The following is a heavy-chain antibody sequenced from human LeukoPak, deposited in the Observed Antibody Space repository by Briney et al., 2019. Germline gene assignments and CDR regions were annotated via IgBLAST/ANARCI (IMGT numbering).Heavy chain of an antibody. CDR3: ARAQSYDYVWGSYLSWFDP. Sequence: ASVTVSCKASGYTFTSYGISWVRQAPGQGLESMGWISAYNGNTNYAQKLQGRVTMTTDTSTSTAYMELRSLRFDDTAVYYCARAQSYDYVWGSYLSWFDPWGQGTLVTVSS. D-gene: IGHD3-16*01. V-gene: IGHV1-18*04. CDR2: ISAYNGNT. CDR1: GYTFTSYG. J-gene: IGHJ5*02.